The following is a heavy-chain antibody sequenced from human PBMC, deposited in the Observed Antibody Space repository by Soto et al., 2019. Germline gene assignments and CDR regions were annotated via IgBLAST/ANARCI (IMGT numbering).Heavy chain of an antibody. CDR2: ISGSGGST. CDR3: AKDQAIFGVVIGPEIDY. CDR1: GFTFSSYA. J-gene: IGHJ4*02. D-gene: IGHD3-3*01. Sequence: GGSLRLSCAASGFTFSSYAMSWVRQAPGKGLEWVSAISGSGGSTYYADSVKGRFTISRDNSKNTLYLQMNSLRAEDTAVYYCAKDQAIFGVVIGPEIDYWGQGTLVTVSS. V-gene: IGHV3-23*01.